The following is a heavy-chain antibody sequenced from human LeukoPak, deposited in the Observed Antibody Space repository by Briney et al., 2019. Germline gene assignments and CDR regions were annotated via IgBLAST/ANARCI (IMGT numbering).Heavy chain of an antibody. J-gene: IGHJ4*02. CDR2: ISWNSGSI. CDR1: GFTFDDYA. CDR3: AKEARMGWRFDY. V-gene: IGHV3-9*01. D-gene: IGHD3-3*01. Sequence: GGSLRLSCAASGFTFDDYAMHWVRQAPGKGLEWVSGISWNSGSIGYADSVKGRFTISRDNAKNSLYLQMNSLRAEDTALYYCAKEARMGWRFDYWGQGTLVTVSS.